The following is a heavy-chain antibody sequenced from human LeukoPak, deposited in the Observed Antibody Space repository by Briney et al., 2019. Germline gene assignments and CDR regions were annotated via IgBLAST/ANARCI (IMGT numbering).Heavy chain of an antibody. CDR2: ISSSSSYT. J-gene: IGHJ4*02. V-gene: IGHV3-11*05. D-gene: IGHD3-22*01. CDR3: ARDHRLNYYDSSAYYYVY. CDR1: GFTFSDYY. Sequence: GGSLRLSCAASGFTFSDYYMSWLRQAPGKGLEWVSYISSSSSYTNYADSVKGRFTISRDNAKNSLYLQMNSLRAEDTAVYYCARDHRLNYYDSSAYYYVYWGQGTLVTVSS.